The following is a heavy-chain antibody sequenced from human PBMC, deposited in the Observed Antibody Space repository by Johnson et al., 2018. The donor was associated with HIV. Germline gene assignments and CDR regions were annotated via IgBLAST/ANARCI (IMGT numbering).Heavy chain of an antibody. Sequence: VQLVESGGGLVKPGGSLRLSCAASGFSFTDAWMNWVRQAPGKGLEWVGRIKSKSDGGTTDYAAPVRGRFTISREDSKNTLYLQMNSLKTVDTAVYYCTTDVLGVDAFDIWGQGTMVTVSS. J-gene: IGHJ3*02. D-gene: IGHD3-16*01. CDR3: TTDVLGVDAFDI. CDR2: IKSKSDGGTT. CDR1: GFSFTDAW. V-gene: IGHV3-15*01.